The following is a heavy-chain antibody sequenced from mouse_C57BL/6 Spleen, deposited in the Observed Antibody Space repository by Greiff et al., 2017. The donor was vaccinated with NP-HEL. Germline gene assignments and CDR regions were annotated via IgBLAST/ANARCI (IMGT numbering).Heavy chain of an antibody. CDR3: ARDQSPVVATDYAMDY. V-gene: IGHV5-4*01. D-gene: IGHD1-1*01. J-gene: IGHJ4*01. Sequence: EVMLVESGGGLVKPGGSLKLSCAASGFTFSSYAMSWVRQTPEKRLEWVATISDGGSYTYYPDNVKGRFTISRDNAKNNLYLQMSHLESEDTAMYYCARDQSPVVATDYAMDYWGQGTSVTVSS. CDR1: GFTFSSYA. CDR2: ISDGGSYT.